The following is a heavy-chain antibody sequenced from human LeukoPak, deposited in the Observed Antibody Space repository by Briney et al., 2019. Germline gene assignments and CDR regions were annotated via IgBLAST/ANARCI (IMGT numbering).Heavy chain of an antibody. V-gene: IGHV3-21*01. CDR2: ISSSSSYV. CDR1: GFTFSSYS. D-gene: IGHD3-10*01. J-gene: IGHJ6*03. Sequence: PGGSLRLSCAASGFTFSSYSMNWVRQAPGKGLEWVSSISSSSSYVYYADSVKGRFTISRDNAKNSLYLQMNSLRAEDTAVYYCARVAQDLWFGEDYYMDVWGKGTTVTISS. CDR3: ARVAQDLWFGEDYYMDV.